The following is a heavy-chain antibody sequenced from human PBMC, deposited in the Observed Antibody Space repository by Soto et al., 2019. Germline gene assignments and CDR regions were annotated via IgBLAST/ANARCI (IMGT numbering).Heavy chain of an antibody. D-gene: IGHD2-2*01. CDR3: AKRWGYCSSTSCYAYYFDY. CDR1: GFTFSSYA. Sequence: EVQLLESGGGLVQPGGSLRLSCAASGFTFSSYAMSWVRQAPGRGLEWVSAISGSGGSTYYADSVKGRFTISRDNSKNTLYLQKNSIRAEDTAVYYCAKRWGYCSSTSCYAYYFDYWGQGTLVTVSS. CDR2: ISGSGGST. J-gene: IGHJ4*02. V-gene: IGHV3-23*01.